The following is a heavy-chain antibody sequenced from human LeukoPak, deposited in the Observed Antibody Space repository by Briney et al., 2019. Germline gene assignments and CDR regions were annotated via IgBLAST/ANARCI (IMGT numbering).Heavy chain of an antibody. CDR2: ISNDGSTK. CDR3: ARGRGSGTTDY. J-gene: IGHJ4*02. CDR1: GFTFSSYP. D-gene: IGHD3-10*01. Sequence: GRSLRLSCAASGFTFSSYPMHWVRQAPGKGLEWVAVISNDGSTKYYADSVKGRFTISRDNSKNTLYVQMNSLRAGDTAVYYCARGRGSGTTDYWGQGTLVTVSS. V-gene: IGHV3-30*04.